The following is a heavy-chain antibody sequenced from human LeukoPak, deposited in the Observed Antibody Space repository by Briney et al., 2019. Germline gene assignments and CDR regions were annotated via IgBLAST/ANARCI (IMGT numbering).Heavy chain of an antibody. V-gene: IGHV4-59*01. D-gene: IGHD2-21*02. CDR2: IYYSGST. J-gene: IGHJ5*02. CDR1: GGSISPYY. Sequence: SETLSPTCAVSGGSISPYYWSWIRQPPGKGLEWIGYIYYSGSTNYNPSLESRVTISVDTAERQVSLILRSVTAAVTAVYYCAREVGDSDSDNWFDPWGQGTLVIVSS. CDR3: AREVGDSDSDNWFDP.